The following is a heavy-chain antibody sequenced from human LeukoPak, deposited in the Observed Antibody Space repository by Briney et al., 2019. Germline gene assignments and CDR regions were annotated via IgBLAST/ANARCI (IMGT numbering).Heavy chain of an antibody. Sequence: RSRGSLRLSCAASGFTFSSYAMHWVRQAPGKGLEWVALISYDGSNKYYADSVKGRFTVSRDNSKNTLYLQMNSLRVEDTAVYYCASEYREDHSGSQYFQHWGQGTLVTVSS. CDR2: ISYDGSNK. V-gene: IGHV3-30*04. D-gene: IGHD6-19*01. J-gene: IGHJ1*01. CDR1: GFTFSSYA. CDR3: ASEYREDHSGSQYFQH.